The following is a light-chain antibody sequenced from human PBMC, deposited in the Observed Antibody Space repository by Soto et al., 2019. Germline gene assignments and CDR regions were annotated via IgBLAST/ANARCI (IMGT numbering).Light chain of an antibody. Sequence: QSALAQPAAVSGSTGQSITISCTGTSSDVGYYNLVSWYQQHPGKAPKLIIYEVNKRPSGFSNRFSGSKSGNTASLTISGXQAEDEADYYCCSYAXSTXHYVFATGTKVTVL. J-gene: IGLJ1*01. CDR1: SSDVGYYNL. CDR2: EVN. V-gene: IGLV2-23*02. CDR3: CSYAXSTXHYV.